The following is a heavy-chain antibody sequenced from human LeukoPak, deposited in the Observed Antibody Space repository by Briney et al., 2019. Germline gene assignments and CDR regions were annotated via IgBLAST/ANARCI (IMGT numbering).Heavy chain of an antibody. CDR3: AREVITMVRGVLRENRDAFDI. CDR2: INTNTGNP. V-gene: IGHV7-4-1*02. Sequence: GASVKVSCKASGYTFTSYAMNWVRQAPGQGLEWMGWINTNTGNPTYAQGFTGRFVFSLDTSVSTAYLQISSLKAEDTAVYYCAREVITMVRGVLRENRDAFDIWGQGTMVTVSS. D-gene: IGHD3-10*01. J-gene: IGHJ3*02. CDR1: GYTFTSYA.